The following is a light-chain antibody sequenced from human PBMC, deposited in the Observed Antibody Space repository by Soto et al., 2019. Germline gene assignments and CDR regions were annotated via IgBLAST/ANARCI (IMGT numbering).Light chain of an antibody. CDR3: SSYTGSNIV. V-gene: IGLV2-14*01. Sequence: QSALPQPASVSGSPGQSITISCTGTSSDVGGYKYVSWYQQHPGKAPKFMIYEVSNRPSGVSSRFSGSKSGNTASLTISGLQAEDEADYYCSSYTGSNIVFGGGTKLTVL. CDR1: SSDVGGYKY. CDR2: EVS. J-gene: IGLJ3*02.